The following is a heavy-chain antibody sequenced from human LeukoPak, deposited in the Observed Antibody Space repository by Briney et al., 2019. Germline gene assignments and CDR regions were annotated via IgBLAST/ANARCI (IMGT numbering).Heavy chain of an antibody. Sequence: GASVKVSCKSSGYTFNTYDINRVRQATGQGLEWMGWMNPNSANTGYAQKFQGRVTLTRNTSISTAYMELNGLRSDDTAVYYCARARLVRGPVTPLYYFDYWGQGVLVTVSS. CDR1: GYTFNTYD. D-gene: IGHD2-8*02. V-gene: IGHV1-8*03. CDR2: MNPNSANT. CDR3: ARARLVRGPVTPLYYFDY. J-gene: IGHJ4*02.